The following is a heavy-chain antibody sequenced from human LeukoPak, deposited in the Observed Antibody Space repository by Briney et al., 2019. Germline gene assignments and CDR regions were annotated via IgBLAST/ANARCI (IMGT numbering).Heavy chain of an antibody. CDR1: RFTFSTYP. D-gene: IGHD6-19*01. CDR3: VKDGLSVAVGGSLSY. V-gene: IGHV3-64D*09. J-gene: IGHJ4*02. Sequence: PGGALRLSCSPSRFTFSTYPMHWVRQAPGGRLENVSVMTGHVEYTYYVDSVKGRFTNSRANSINTLNLQMSSLTAEDTAVYFCVKDGLSVAVGGSLSYWGQGTLVTVSS. CDR2: MTGHVEYT.